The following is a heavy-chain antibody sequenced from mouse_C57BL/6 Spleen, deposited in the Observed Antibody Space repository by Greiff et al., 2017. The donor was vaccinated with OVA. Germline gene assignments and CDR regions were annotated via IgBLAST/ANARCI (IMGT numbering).Heavy chain of an antibody. Sequence: QVQLQQPGAELVMPGASVKLSCKASGYTFTSYWMHWVKQRPGQGLEWIGEIDPSDSYTNYNQKFKGKSTLTVDKSSSTAYMQLSSLTSEDSAVYYCARGLNYGSSPYYFDYWGQGTTLTVSS. CDR3: ARGLNYGSSPYYFDY. CDR1: GYTFTSYW. D-gene: IGHD1-1*01. V-gene: IGHV1-69*01. J-gene: IGHJ2*01. CDR2: IDPSDSYT.